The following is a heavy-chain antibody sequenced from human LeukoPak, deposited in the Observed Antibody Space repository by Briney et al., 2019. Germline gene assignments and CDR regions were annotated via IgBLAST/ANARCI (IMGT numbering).Heavy chain of an antibody. D-gene: IGHD3-22*01. CDR1: GGSISSSSYY. CDR2: IYYSGST. Sequence: SETLSLTCTVSGGSISSSSYYWGWIRQPPGKGLEWIGSIYYSGSTYYNPSLKSRVTISVDTSKNQFSLKLSSVTAADTAVYYCARTNRDYDSSGYTGLDYWGQGTLVTVSS. CDR3: ARTNRDYDSSGYTGLDY. V-gene: IGHV4-39*07. J-gene: IGHJ4*02.